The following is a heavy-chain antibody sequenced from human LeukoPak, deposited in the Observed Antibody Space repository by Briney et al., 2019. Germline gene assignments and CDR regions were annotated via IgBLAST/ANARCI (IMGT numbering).Heavy chain of an antibody. V-gene: IGHV5-51*01. CDR3: ARLREGDYYLDF. D-gene: IGHD4-17*01. CDR2: IYPGDSDA. Sequence: GEALKISCKGSGYSFPTYCIGWVRQMPGNGVAWMGIIYPGDSDARYNPSFQGQVTISADKSISTAYLQWSSLKASDTAMYYCARLREGDYYLDFWGQGTLVSVSS. CDR1: GYSFPTYC. J-gene: IGHJ4*02.